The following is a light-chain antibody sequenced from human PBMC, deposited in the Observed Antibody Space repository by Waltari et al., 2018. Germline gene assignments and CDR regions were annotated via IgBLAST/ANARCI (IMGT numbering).Light chain of an antibody. Sequence: SYVLTQPPSVSVAPGQSATVTCGGANIGRKRVHWYQKKPGQAPGLVVYDVSDRPSGIPERFSGSNSGNTATLTISRVEAGDEADYYCQVWDRSSDYVFGSGTKVTVL. J-gene: IGLJ1*01. V-gene: IGLV3-21*02. CDR2: DVS. CDR3: QVWDRSSDYV. CDR1: NIGRKR.